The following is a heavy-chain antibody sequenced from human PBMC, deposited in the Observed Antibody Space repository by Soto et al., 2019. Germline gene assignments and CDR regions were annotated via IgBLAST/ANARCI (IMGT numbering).Heavy chain of an antibody. V-gene: IGHV3-30*18. Sequence: VQLVESGGGLVQPGRSLRLSCAASGFTFSSYGMHWVRQAPGKGLEWVAVISYDGSNKYYADSVKRRFTISRDNSKNTLYLQMNSLRAEDPAVYYCEKDEKQWLVGYGMDVWGQGTTVALAS. CDR3: EKDEKQWLVGYGMDV. D-gene: IGHD6-19*01. CDR1: GFTFSSYG. CDR2: ISYDGSNK. J-gene: IGHJ6*02.